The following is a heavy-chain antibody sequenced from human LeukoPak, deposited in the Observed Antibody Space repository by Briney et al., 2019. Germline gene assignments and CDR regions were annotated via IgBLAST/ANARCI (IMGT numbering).Heavy chain of an antibody. CDR3: ARSIVGATTIDY. V-gene: IGHV4-34*01. Sequence: SETLSLTCAVYGGSFSGYYWSWIRQPPGKGLEWIGEINHSGSTNYNPSLKSRVTISVDTSKNQFSLKLSPVTAADTAVYYCARSIVGATTIDYWGQGTLVTVSS. D-gene: IGHD1-26*01. CDR2: INHSGST. CDR1: GGSFSGYY. J-gene: IGHJ4*02.